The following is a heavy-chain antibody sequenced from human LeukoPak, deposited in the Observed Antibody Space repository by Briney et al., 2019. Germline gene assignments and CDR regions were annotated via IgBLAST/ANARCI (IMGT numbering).Heavy chain of an antibody. D-gene: IGHD3-10*01. Sequence: ASVKVSCKASGYTFTSYGISWVRQAPGQGLEWMGWMNPNSDNTGYVQKFQGRVTMTRNTSISTAYMDLSSLRSEDTAVYYCARGSWGRGVIIFFDDWGQGTLVTVSS. J-gene: IGHJ4*02. V-gene: IGHV1-8*02. CDR1: GYTFTSYG. CDR3: ARGSWGRGVIIFFDD. CDR2: MNPNSDNT.